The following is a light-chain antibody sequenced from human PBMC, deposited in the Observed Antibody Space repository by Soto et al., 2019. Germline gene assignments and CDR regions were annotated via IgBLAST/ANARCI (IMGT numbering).Light chain of an antibody. CDR3: QQRSNWPLT. Sequence: EIVLTQSPATLSLSPGERATLSCRASQSVSSYLAWYQQKPGQAPRLLIYDASNRVTGIPARFSGSGSGTDFTLPISSLEPEDFAVYYCQQRSNWPLTFGGGTKVEIK. CDR1: QSVSSY. V-gene: IGKV3-11*01. CDR2: DAS. J-gene: IGKJ4*01.